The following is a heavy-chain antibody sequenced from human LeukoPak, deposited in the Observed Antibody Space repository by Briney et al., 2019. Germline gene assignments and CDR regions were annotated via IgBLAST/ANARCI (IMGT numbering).Heavy chain of an antibody. CDR2: ISSSSSTI. J-gene: IGHJ4*02. D-gene: IGHD1-26*01. CDR3: ARSPGSSRSYPFDY. Sequence: GGSLRLSCAASGFTFSSYSMNWVRQAPGKGLEWVSYISSSSSTIYYAGSVKGRFTISRDNAKNSLFLQMNSLRAEDTAVYYCARSPGSSRSYPFDYWGQGTLVTVSS. CDR1: GFTFSSYS. V-gene: IGHV3-48*01.